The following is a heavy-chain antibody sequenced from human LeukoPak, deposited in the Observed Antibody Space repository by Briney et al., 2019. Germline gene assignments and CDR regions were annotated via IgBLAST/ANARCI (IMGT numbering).Heavy chain of an antibody. V-gene: IGHV3-74*01. CDR3: ARDSGSLY. D-gene: IGHD3-22*01. J-gene: IGHJ4*02. Sequence: GGSLRLSCAASGFTFSSYWMYWVRHAPGKGLAWVSRINSDGSSTSYADSVKGRFTISRDNAKNTLYLQMNSLRAEDTAVYYCARDSGSLYWGQGTLVSVSS. CDR2: INSDGSST. CDR1: GFTFSSYW.